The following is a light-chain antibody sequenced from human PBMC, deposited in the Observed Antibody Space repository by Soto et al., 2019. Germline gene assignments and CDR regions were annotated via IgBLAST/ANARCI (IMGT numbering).Light chain of an antibody. V-gene: IGLV2-14*01. J-gene: IGLJ1*01. CDR1: NSDVGGYNY. CDR2: DVS. CDR3: SSYTSSSLYV. Sequence: QSVLTQPASVSGSPGQSITISCTGTNSDVGGYNYVSWYQQHPGKAPKLMIYDVSNRPSGVSNRFSGSKSGNTASLTISGLQAEDEADYYCSSYTSSSLYVFGTGTKVTVL.